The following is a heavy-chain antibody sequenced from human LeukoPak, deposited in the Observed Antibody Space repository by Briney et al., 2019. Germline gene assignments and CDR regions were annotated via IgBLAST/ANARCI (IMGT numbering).Heavy chain of an antibody. CDR1: GFTFSSYA. CDR2: ISGRGGST. J-gene: IGHJ4*02. Sequence: PGGSLRLSCAASGFTFSSYAMSWVRQAPGKGLEWVSAISGRGGSTYYADSVKGRFTISRDNSKNTLYLQMNSLTTEDTAVYYCAKDSSYSYIDYWGQGTLVTVSS. D-gene: IGHD5-18*01. CDR3: AKDSSYSYIDY. V-gene: IGHV3-23*01.